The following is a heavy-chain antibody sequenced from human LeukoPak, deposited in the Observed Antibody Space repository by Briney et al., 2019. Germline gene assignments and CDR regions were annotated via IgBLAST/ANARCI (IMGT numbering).Heavy chain of an antibody. CDR3: ARGGFYFDS. CDR2: ISPSGST. J-gene: IGHJ4*02. Sequence: SETLSLTCIVSGGSITSHYWTWIRQPPGRGLEWIGYISPSGSTNCNPSLKSRVTISEDTSKTQFSLQLSSVTAADTAVYYCARGGFYFDSWGQGALVIVSS. CDR1: GGSITSHY. V-gene: IGHV4-59*11.